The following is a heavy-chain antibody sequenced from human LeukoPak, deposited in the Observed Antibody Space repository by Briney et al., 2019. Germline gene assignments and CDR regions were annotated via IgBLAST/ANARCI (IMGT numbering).Heavy chain of an antibody. J-gene: IGHJ4*02. CDR2: INPSGGST. CDR1: GYTFTSYY. Sequence: ASVKVSCKASGYTFTSYYMHWVRQAPGQGLEWMGIINPSGGSTSYAQKFQGRVTMTRDTSTSTVYMELSGLRSEDTAVYYCARAPEYYDILTGYYTALDYWGQGTLVTVSS. V-gene: IGHV1-46*01. CDR3: ARAPEYYDILTGYYTALDY. D-gene: IGHD3-9*01.